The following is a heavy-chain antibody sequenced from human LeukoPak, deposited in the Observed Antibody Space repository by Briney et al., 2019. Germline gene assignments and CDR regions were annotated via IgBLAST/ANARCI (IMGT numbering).Heavy chain of an antibody. V-gene: IGHV3-23*01. D-gene: IGHD2-15*01. CDR3: AKDLDPCSGGSCYTFDY. CDR1: GFTFSSYA. CDR2: ISGSGGST. J-gene: IGHJ4*02. Sequence: GGSLRLSCAASGFTFSSYAMSWVRPAPGKGLEWVSAISGSGGSTYYADSVKGRFTISRDNSKNTLYLQMNSLRAEDTAVYYCAKDLDPCSGGSCYTFDYWGQGTLVTVSS.